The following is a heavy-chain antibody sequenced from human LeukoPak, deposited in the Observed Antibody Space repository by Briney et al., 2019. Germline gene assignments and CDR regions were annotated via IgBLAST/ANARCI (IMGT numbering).Heavy chain of an antibody. CDR1: GGSISTSSYY. J-gene: IGHJ6*02. V-gene: IGHV4-39*07. Sequence: PSETLSLTCTVSGGSISTSSYYWGWIRQPPGKGLEWIGSIYYSGSTYYNPSLKSRVTISVDTSKNQFSLKLSSVTAADTAVYYCAREYHTIFGDYYYYYGMDVWGQGTTVTVSS. CDR2: IYYSGST. D-gene: IGHD3-3*01. CDR3: AREYHTIFGDYYYYYGMDV.